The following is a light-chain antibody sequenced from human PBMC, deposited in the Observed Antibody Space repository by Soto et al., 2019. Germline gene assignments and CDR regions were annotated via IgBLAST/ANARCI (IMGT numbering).Light chain of an antibody. Sequence: QSALPQPASVSGSPGQSITISCTGTSSDVGNYIFVSWYRQHPGKAPKLMIYDINNRPSGVSNRFSGSKSGNTASLTISGLQAEDEADYYCVSYTTSAYYVFGTGTKVTV. CDR3: VSYTTSAYYV. CDR2: DIN. V-gene: IGLV2-14*01. CDR1: SSDVGNYIF. J-gene: IGLJ1*01.